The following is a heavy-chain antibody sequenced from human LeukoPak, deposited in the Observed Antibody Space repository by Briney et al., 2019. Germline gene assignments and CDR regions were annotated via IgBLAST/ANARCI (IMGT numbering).Heavy chain of an antibody. D-gene: IGHD6-19*01. CDR1: GGSISSYY. CDR2: IYYSGST. Sequence: SETLSLTCTVSGGSISSYYWSWIRQPPGKGLEWIGYIYYSGSTNYNPSLKSRVTISVDTSKNQFSLKLSSVTAADTPVYYCARDLDSSGYYWYFDLWGRGTLVTVSS. CDR3: ARDLDSSGYYWYFDL. V-gene: IGHV4-59*12. J-gene: IGHJ2*01.